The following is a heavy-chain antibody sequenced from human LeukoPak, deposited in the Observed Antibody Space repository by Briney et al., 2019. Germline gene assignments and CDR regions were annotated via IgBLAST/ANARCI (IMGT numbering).Heavy chain of an antibody. CDR1: GYTFTSYD. V-gene: IGHV1-8*01. CDR3: ARVHSQWLVLNY. CDR2: MNPNGGNT. J-gene: IGHJ4*02. Sequence: GASVKVSCKAAGYTFTSYDINWVRQATGQGLEWMGWMNPNGGNTGYAQKFQGRVTMTRNTSISTAYMELSSLRSEDTAVYYCARVHSQWLVLNYWGQGTLVTVSS. D-gene: IGHD6-19*01.